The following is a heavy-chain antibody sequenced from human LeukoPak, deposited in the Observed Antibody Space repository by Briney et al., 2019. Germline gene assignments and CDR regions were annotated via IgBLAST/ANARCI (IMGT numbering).Heavy chain of an antibody. J-gene: IGHJ5*02. CDR3: ARGSIIVVVVAAKGLDWFDP. D-gene: IGHD2-15*01. CDR2: IYYSGST. V-gene: IGHV4-39*07. Sequence: SETLSLTCTVSGGSISSSSYYWGWIRQPPGKGLEWIGSIYYSGSTYYNPSLKSRVTISVDTSKNQFSLKLSSVTAADTAVYYCARGSIIVVVVAAKGLDWFDPWGQGTLVTVSS. CDR1: GGSISSSSYY.